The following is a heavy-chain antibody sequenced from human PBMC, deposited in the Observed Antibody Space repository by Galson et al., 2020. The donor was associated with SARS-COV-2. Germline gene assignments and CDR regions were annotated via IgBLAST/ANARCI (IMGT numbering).Heavy chain of an antibody. CDR1: GYTLTELS. V-gene: IGHV1-24*01. J-gene: IGHJ5*02. Sequence: ASVKVSCKVSGYTLTELSMHWVRQAPGNGLEWMGGFDPEDGETIYAQKFQGRVTMTEDTSTDTAYMELSSLRSEDTAVYYCAITSAYSSSWYNWFDPWGQGTLVTVSS. CDR2: FDPEDGET. D-gene: IGHD6-13*01. CDR3: AITSAYSSSWYNWFDP.